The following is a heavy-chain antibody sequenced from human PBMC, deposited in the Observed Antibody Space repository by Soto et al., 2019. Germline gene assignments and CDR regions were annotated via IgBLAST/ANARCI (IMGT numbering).Heavy chain of an antibody. CDR1: GGSISSSSYY. J-gene: IGHJ5*02. V-gene: IGHV4-39*01. CDR3: ARSITMVRGVMVGGWFDP. Sequence: QLQLQESGPGLVKPSETLSLTCTVSGGSISSSSYYWGWIRQPPGKGLEWIGSIYYSGSTYYNPSLKSRVTISVDTSKNQFSLKLSSVTAAETAVYYCARSITMVRGVMVGGWFDPWGQGTLVTVSS. D-gene: IGHD3-10*01. CDR2: IYYSGST.